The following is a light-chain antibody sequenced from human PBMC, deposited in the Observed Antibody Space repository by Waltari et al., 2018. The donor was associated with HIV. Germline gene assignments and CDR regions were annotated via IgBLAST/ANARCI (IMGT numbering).Light chain of an antibody. Sequence: QSALTQPPSASGSPGQSVTISCTGTSSDVGGYNYVSWYQQHPGTVPQLVIYEVSRRPSGVPDRFSGSKSGNTASLTVSGLQAEDEADYYCSSYAGGNTVFGGGTKLTVL. V-gene: IGLV2-8*01. J-gene: IGLJ2*01. CDR3: SSYAGGNTV. CDR1: SSDVGGYNY. CDR2: EVS.